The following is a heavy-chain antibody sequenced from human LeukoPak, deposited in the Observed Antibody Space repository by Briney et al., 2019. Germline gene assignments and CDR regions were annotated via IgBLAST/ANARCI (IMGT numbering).Heavy chain of an antibody. CDR3: ARGIRNYYDSSGDAFDI. D-gene: IGHD3-22*01. CDR2: ISAYNGNT. V-gene: IGHV1-18*01. J-gene: IGHJ3*02. Sequence: ASVKVSCKASGYTFTSYGISWVRQAPGQGLEWMGWISAYNGNTNYAQKLQGRVTMTTDTSTSTAYMELRSLRSDDTAVYYRARGIRNYYDSSGDAFDIWGQGTMVTVSS. CDR1: GYTFTSYG.